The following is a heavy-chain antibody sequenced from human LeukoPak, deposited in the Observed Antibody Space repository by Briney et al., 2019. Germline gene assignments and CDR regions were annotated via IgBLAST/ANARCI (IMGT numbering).Heavy chain of an antibody. CDR3: ARAVVVPAASPRRPYGMDV. V-gene: IGHV4-39*01. D-gene: IGHD2-2*01. CDR1: GGSISGNNYY. CDR2: IYHTAST. J-gene: IGHJ6*02. Sequence: SETLSLTCIVSGGSISGNNYYWGWVRQPPGTGLEWIGSIYHTASTFYNPSLKSRVTISVYTSKNQFSLKLSSVTAADTAVYYCARAVVVPAASPRRPYGMDVWGQGTTVTVSS.